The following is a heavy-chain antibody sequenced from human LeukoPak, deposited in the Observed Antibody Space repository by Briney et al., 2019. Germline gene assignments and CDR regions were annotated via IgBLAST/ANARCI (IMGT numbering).Heavy chain of an antibody. D-gene: IGHD3-22*01. CDR3: ARGDYYGSSGYYYDIGY. CDR1: GFTFSSYS. CDR2: ISSSSSTI. Sequence: GGSLRLSCAASGFTFSSYSMNWVRQAPGKGLEWVSYISSSSSTIYYADSVKGRFTISRDNAKNSLYLQMNSLRAEDTAVYYCARGDYYGSSGYYYDIGYWGQGTLVTVSS. V-gene: IGHV3-48*01. J-gene: IGHJ4*02.